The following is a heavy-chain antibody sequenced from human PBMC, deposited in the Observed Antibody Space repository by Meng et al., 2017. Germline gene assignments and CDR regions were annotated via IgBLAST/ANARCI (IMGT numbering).Heavy chain of an antibody. CDR3: AREGYYDSSGYRQVLDY. Sequence: GRSLRPSCAASGFPFSSYAMHWVSQAPGKGLEWVAVISYDGRNKYYADSVKGRFTISRDNSKNTLYLQMNSLRAEDTAVYYCAREGYYDSSGYRQVLDYWGQGTLVTVSS. CDR2: ISYDGRNK. D-gene: IGHD3-22*01. CDR1: GFPFSSYA. J-gene: IGHJ4*02. V-gene: IGHV3-30*04.